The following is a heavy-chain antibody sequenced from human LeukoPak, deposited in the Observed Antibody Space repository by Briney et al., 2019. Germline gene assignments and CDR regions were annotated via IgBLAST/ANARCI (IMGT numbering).Heavy chain of an antibody. CDR2: IYTDGSST. J-gene: IGHJ6*02. Sequence: PGGSLRLSCAASGFTFSNYWMHWARQAPGKGLVWVSRIYTDGSSTNYADSVKGRFTISRDNSKNTLYLQMNSLRAEDTAVYYCARGGSSAAYYYYGMDVWGQGTTVTVSS. V-gene: IGHV3-74*01. D-gene: IGHD6-6*01. CDR1: GFTFSNYW. CDR3: ARGGSSAAYYYYGMDV.